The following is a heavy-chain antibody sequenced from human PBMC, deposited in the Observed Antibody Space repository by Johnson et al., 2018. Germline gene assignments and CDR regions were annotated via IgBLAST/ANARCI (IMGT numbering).Heavy chain of an antibody. J-gene: IGHJ6*02. D-gene: IGHD3-9*01. Sequence: QVELVESGGGLVKPGGSLRLSCAASGFTFSDYYMRWIRQAPGKGPEWVSYISSSGSTLYYADSVNGRFTIPRDNAKNSLYLKMNILRAEDTAVYYCARDEATQRLRYVDWLLGYGMDVWGQGTTVTVSS. CDR2: ISSSGSTL. CDR1: GFTFSDYY. CDR3: ARDEATQRLRYVDWLLGYGMDV. V-gene: IGHV3-11*01.